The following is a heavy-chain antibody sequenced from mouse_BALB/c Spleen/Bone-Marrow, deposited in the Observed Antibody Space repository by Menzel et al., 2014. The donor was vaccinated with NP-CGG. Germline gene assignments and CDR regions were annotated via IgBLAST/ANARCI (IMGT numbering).Heavy chain of an antibody. V-gene: IGHV1S81*02. CDR2: INPSNGGT. CDR1: GYSFTSYY. D-gene: IGHD1-1*01. Sequence: QVQLQQSGAELVKPGASVKLSCEASGYSFTSYYMYWVKRRPGQGLEWIGEINPSNGGTNFNEKFKNKATLTVDKSSSTAYMQLSSLTSEDSAVYYCTRSNYGYWYFDVWGAGTTVTVSS. CDR3: TRSNYGYWYFDV. J-gene: IGHJ1*01.